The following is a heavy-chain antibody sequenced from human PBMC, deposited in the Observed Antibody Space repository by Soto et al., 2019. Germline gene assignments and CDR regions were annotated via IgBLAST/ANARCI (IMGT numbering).Heavy chain of an antibody. Sequence: PGGSLRLSCEASGFTLSGYWMHWVRQVPGKGLVWVSRISPDGSDTTHADSVKGRFTVSRDNAKNTLYLQMNSLRPEDTAVYYCARDTDWAFEYWGQGTQVTVSS. CDR1: GFTLSGYW. CDR2: ISPDGSDT. D-gene: IGHD3-9*01. V-gene: IGHV3-74*01. CDR3: ARDTDWAFEY. J-gene: IGHJ4*02.